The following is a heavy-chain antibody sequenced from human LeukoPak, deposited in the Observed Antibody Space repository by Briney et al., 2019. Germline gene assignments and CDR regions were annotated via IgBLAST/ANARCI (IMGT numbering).Heavy chain of an antibody. CDR3: ARDGGGYCSSTSCYRAWFDP. D-gene: IGHD2-2*01. CDR1: GYTFTSYG. Sequence: ASVKVSCKASGYTFTSYGISWLRQAPGQGLEWMGWISAYNGNTNYAQKLQARVTMTTATSTSTAYMELRSLRSDDTAVYYCARDGGGYCSSTSCYRAWFDPWGQGTLVTVSS. V-gene: IGHV1-18*01. J-gene: IGHJ5*02. CDR2: ISAYNGNT.